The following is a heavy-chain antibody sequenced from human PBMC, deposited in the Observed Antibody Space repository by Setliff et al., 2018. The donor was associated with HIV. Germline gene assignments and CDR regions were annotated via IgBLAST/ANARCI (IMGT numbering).Heavy chain of an antibody. V-gene: IGHV3-48*01. Sequence: GGSLSLSCAASGFTFSTYSMNWVRQAPGKGLEWVSYISSTSTTIYYADSVKGRFTISRDNAKNSLYLQMNSLRAEDTAAYYCAREDQLLSGHYYYNGMDVWGQGTTVTVSS. D-gene: IGHD2-2*01. CDR2: ISSTSTTI. CDR1: GFTFSTYS. J-gene: IGHJ6*02. CDR3: AREDQLLSGHYYYNGMDV.